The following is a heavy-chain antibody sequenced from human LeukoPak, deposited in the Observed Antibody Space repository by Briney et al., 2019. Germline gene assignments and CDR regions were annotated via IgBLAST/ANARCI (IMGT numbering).Heavy chain of an antibody. V-gene: IGHV5-51*01. J-gene: IGHJ4*02. CDR2: IYPADSDI. CDR3: ARSLTAAAGDY. Sequence: ESLKISCKGSGYRFTSYWIGWVRQIPGKGLEWMAIIYPADSDIRYSPSFQGQVTISADKSISTAYLQWSSLKASDTAMYYCARSLTAAAGDYWGQGTLVTVSS. CDR1: GYRFTSYW. D-gene: IGHD6-25*01.